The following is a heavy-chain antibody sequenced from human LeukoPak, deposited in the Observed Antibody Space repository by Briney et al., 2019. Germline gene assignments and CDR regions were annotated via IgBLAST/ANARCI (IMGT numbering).Heavy chain of an antibody. CDR3: ALGPQDYYFDY. Sequence: GASVKVSCKASGYTFTGYYMHWVRQAPGQGLEWMGWISAYNGNTNYAQKLQGRVTMTTDTSTSTAYMELSSLRSEDTAVYYCALGPQDYYFDYWGQGTLVTVSS. V-gene: IGHV1-18*04. J-gene: IGHJ4*02. D-gene: IGHD3/OR15-3a*01. CDR2: ISAYNGNT. CDR1: GYTFTGYY.